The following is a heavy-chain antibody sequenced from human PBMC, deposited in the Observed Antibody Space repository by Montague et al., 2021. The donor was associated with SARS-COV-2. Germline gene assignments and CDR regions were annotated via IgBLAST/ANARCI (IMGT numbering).Heavy chain of an antibody. V-gene: IGHV4-34*01. D-gene: IGHD2-2*01. J-gene: IGHJ3*02. Sequence: SETLSLTCAISGGSFSNYYWSWIRQPPGKGLEWIGEVNQSGTTIYNPSVKSGVTISEDTSKNQFYLRLNSVTAADTAVYYCARGRRPVVVPVAGPAGRAFDTWGQGTMVAVSS. CDR2: VNQSGTT. CDR3: ARGRRPVVVPVAGPAGRAFDT. CDR1: GGSFSNYY.